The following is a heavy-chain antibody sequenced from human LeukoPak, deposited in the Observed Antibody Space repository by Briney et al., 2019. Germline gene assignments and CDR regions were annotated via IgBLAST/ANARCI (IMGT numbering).Heavy chain of an antibody. J-gene: IGHJ3*02. D-gene: IGHD3-3*01. V-gene: IGHV4-59*01. CDR1: GGSISSYY. CDR2: IYYSGST. Sequence: ETLSLTCTVSGGSISSYYWSWIRQPPGKGLEWIGYIYYSGSTNYNPSLKSRVTISVDTSKNQFSLKLSSVTAADTAVYYCARRRITIFGVVISHDAFDIWGQGTMVTVSS. CDR3: ARRRITIFGVVISHDAFDI.